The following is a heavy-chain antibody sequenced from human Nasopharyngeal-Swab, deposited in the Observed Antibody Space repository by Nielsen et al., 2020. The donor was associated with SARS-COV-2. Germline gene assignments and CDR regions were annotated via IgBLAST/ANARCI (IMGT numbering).Heavy chain of an antibody. D-gene: IGHD6-13*01. CDR2: SSWNSVSI. Sequence: GGSLRLSCAASGFTLDDYAMHWVRQATGNGLGWVSGSSWNSVSIGYADSVKGRFTISRDNAKNSLYLQMNSLSAEDTALYYCAKGIAAAGSRCLDYWGQGTLVTVSS. V-gene: IGHV3-9*01. CDR1: GFTLDDYA. J-gene: IGHJ4*02. CDR3: AKGIAAAGSRCLDY.